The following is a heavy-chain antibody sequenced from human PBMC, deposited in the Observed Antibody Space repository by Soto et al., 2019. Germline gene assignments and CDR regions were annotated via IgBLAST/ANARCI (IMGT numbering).Heavy chain of an antibody. Sequence: SVKVSCKVSGSRFSNYVISWVRQAPGHGLEWLGRIIPIFNSTKYAQNFQGRVTITADKSTSTASLELSSLRSDDTAVYYCAREGRGKKAGYNGLVSLGYWGQGTLVTVSS. CDR1: GSRFSNYV. D-gene: IGHD2-2*02. CDR3: AREGRGKKAGYNGLVSLGY. V-gene: IGHV1-69*06. J-gene: IGHJ4*02. CDR2: IIPIFNST.